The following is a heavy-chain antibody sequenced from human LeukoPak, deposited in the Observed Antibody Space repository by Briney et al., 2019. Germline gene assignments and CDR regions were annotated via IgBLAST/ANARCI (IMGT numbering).Heavy chain of an antibody. CDR3: TSSGYGDYGYYYGMDV. J-gene: IGHJ6*02. Sequence: GGSLRLSCAASGFIFSTYGMHWVRQAPGKGLEWVAFIRYDGSNKYYADSVKGRFTISRDNSKNTLYLQMNSLRAEDTAVYYCTSSGYGDYGYYYGMDVWGQGTTVTVSS. CDR1: GFIFSTYG. CDR2: IRYDGSNK. D-gene: IGHD4-17*01. V-gene: IGHV3-30*02.